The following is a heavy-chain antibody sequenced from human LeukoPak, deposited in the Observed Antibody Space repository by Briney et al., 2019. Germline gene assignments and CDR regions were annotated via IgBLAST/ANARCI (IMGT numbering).Heavy chain of an antibody. J-gene: IGHJ6*03. V-gene: IGHV4-34*01. CDR1: GGSFSGYY. CDR3: ARAVVVVPAAIVSRSDYMDV. D-gene: IGHD2-2*01. CDR2: INHSGST. Sequence: PSETLSLTCAVYGGSFSGYYWSWIRQPPGKGLEWIGEINHSGSTNYNPSLKSRVTISVDTSKNQFSLKLSSVTAADTAVYYCARAVVVVPAAIVSRSDYMDVWGKGTTVTVSS.